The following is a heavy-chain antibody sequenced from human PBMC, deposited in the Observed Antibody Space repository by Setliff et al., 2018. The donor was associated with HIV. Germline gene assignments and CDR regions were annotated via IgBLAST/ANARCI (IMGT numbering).Heavy chain of an antibody. CDR1: GVSINRTDHY. CDR2: VSQSGST. V-gene: IGHV4-39*01. Sequence: PSETLSLTCSVSGVSINRTDHYWGRIRQSPGKRLEWIGSVSQSGSTYYNPSLKSRITISVDRSKNLFSLKLISVTAADQGVYYCARVPVAGANWFDPWGLGTLVTVSS. CDR3: ARVPVAGANWFDP. J-gene: IGHJ5*02. D-gene: IGHD2-21*01.